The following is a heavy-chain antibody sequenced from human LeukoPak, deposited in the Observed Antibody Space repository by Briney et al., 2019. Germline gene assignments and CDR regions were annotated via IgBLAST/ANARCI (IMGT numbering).Heavy chain of an antibody. CDR2: FKSKTDGGII. D-gene: IGHD5-18*01. J-gene: IGHJ4*02. V-gene: IGHV3-15*07. CDR3: TTGGYRYGDDY. Sequence: PGGSLRLSCTVSGFTFNNAWMNWVRQAPGKGLEWVGRFKSKTDGGIIDYAAPVKGRFTISRDDSKNTLYLQMNSLKTEDTAVYYCTTGGYRYGDDYWGQGTLVTVSS. CDR1: GFTFNNAW.